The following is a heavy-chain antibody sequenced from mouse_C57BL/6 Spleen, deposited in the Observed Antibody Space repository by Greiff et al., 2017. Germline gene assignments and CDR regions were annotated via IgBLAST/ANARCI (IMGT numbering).Heavy chain of an antibody. V-gene: IGHV2-9*01. D-gene: IGHD2-2*01. CDR2: IWGGGST. CDR3: AEHGDGDDPWFAY. J-gene: IGHJ3*01. Sequence: VKLMESGPGLVAPSQSLSLTCTVSGFSLTSYGVDWFRQPPGKGLEWLGVIWGGGSTNYTSALMSRLSISKDNSKSQVFLKMHSLQTDDTAMYYCAEHGDGDDPWFAYWGQGTLVTVSA. CDR1: GFSLTSYG.